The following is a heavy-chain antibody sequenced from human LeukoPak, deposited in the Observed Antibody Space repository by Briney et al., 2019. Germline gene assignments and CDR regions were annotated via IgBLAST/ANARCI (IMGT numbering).Heavy chain of an antibody. Sequence: GGSLRLSCAASGFTFSSYAMTWVRQAPGKGLEWVSTISGGGGSAYYAASVKGRFTISRDNSMSTLYLQMSSLRAEDTAVYYCAKEAVAANAFDYWGQGTLLTVSS. CDR1: GFTFSSYA. J-gene: IGHJ4*02. CDR2: ISGGGGSA. CDR3: AKEAVAANAFDY. D-gene: IGHD6-19*01. V-gene: IGHV3-23*01.